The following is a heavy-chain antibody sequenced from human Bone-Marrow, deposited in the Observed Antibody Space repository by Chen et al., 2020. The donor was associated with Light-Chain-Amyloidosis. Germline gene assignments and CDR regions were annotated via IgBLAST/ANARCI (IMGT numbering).Heavy chain of an antibody. CDR1: GFPFTNFA. CDR3: VRDQDHYIPNHGAFHF. V-gene: IGHV3-64D*06. CDR2: ISNGGGST. J-gene: IGHJ3*01. D-gene: IGHD4-4*01. Sequence: EVQLVESGGGLVQPGGSLRLSCSASGFPFTNFAMHWVRQAPGKGLEYVSGISNGGGSTYYADSVMGRFTISRDNSKDTLFLQMRSLRPEDTAVYYCVRDQDHYIPNHGAFHFWGQGTMVTVSS.